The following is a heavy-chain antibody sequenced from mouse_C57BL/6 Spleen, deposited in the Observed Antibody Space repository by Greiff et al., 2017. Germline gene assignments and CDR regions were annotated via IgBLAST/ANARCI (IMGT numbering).Heavy chain of an antibody. J-gene: IGHJ4*01. V-gene: IGHV1-5*01. CDR1: GYTFTSYW. D-gene: IGHD4-1*01. Sequence: EVQLQQSGTVLARPGASVKMSCKTSGYTFTSYWMHWVKQRPGQGLEWIGAIYPGKSDTSYNQKFKGKAKLTAVTSASTAYMELSSLTNEDSAVYYCATGTGYAMDYWGQGTSVTVSS. CDR2: IYPGKSDT. CDR3: ATGTGYAMDY.